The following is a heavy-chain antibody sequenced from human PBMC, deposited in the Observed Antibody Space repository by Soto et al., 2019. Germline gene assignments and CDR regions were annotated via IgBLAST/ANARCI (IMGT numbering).Heavy chain of an antibody. CDR1: GGSISSSSYY. Sequence: QLQLQESGPGLVKPPETLSLTCTVSGGSISSSSYYWGWIRQPPGKGLEWIGSIYYSGSTYYNPSLKSRLTISVDTSKNQFSLRLSSVTAADTAVYYCARQMGSGSSYVYYYYGMDVWGPGTTVTVSS. V-gene: IGHV4-39*01. D-gene: IGHD1-26*01. J-gene: IGHJ6*02. CDR2: IYYSGST. CDR3: ARQMGSGSSYVYYYYGMDV.